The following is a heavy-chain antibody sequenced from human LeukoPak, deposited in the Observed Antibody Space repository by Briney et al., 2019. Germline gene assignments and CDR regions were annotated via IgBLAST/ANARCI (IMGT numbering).Heavy chain of an antibody. Sequence: GASVKVSCKASGYTFTSCHMHWVRQAPGQGLEWMGIINPSGGTTNYAQKFRGRVTMTRDTSISTAYMELSSLIFDDTAVYYCAREGSCGGDCYNPTLWGQGTLVTVSS. J-gene: IGHJ4*02. CDR2: INPSGGTT. V-gene: IGHV1-46*01. D-gene: IGHD2-21*02. CDR1: GYTFTSCH. CDR3: AREGSCGGDCYNPTL.